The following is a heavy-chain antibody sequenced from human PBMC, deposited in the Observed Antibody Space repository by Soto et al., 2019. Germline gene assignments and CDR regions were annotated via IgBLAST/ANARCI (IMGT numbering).Heavy chain of an antibody. D-gene: IGHD1-1*01. V-gene: IGHV1-8*01. Sequence: QVQLVQSGAEVKKPGASVKVSCTTSGYTFTSYDINWVRQAPGQGLEWMGWVNPNSGDTGYAQKFQGRVSMTISTSIRTAYMELSSLTSDDTAVYFCARSPFTANWYLVGSWGQGTLVTVSS. CDR3: ARSPFTANWYLVGS. CDR1: GYTFTSYD. J-gene: IGHJ5*02. CDR2: VNPNSGDT.